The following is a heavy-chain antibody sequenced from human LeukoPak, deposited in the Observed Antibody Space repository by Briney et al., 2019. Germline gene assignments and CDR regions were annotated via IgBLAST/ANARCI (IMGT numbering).Heavy chain of an antibody. CDR1: GFTFSSYG. CDR2: VRYDGNNQ. CDR3: AREYGYSHGYL. D-gene: IGHD5-18*01. V-gene: IGHV3-30*02. J-gene: IGHJ4*02. Sequence: PGGSLRLSCAASGFTFSSYGMHWVRQAPGKGLEWVAFVRYDGNNQYYVDSVKGRFIISRDNSKNTLYLQMNSLRAEDTAVYYCAREYGYSHGYLWGQGTLVTVSS.